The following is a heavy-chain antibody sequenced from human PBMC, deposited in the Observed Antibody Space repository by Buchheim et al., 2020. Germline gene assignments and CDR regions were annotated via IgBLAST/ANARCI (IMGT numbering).Heavy chain of an antibody. J-gene: IGHJ4*02. D-gene: IGHD3-10*01. CDR1: GFTFSSYG. CDR2: ISYDGSNK. CDR3: AKAGTMVRGVLFDY. V-gene: IGHV3-30*18. Sequence: QVQLVESGGGVVQPGRSLRLSCAASGFTFSSYGMHWVRQAPGKGLEWVAVISYDGSNKYYADSVKGRFTISRDNSKNTPYLQMNSLRAEDTAVYYCAKAGTMVRGVLFDYWGQGTL.